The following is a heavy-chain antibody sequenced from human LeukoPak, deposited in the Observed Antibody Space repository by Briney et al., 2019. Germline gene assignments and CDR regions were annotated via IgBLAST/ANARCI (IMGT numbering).Heavy chain of an antibody. Sequence: GGSLSLSCAASRFTFSNHWMSWVRQAPGKGLEWVANIKQDGSEKNYVDSVKGRFTISRDNAKNSLYLQMNSLGAEDTAVYYCARHRSSFGVVIMGAFDMWGQGTVVTVSS. CDR1: RFTFSNHW. D-gene: IGHD3-3*01. V-gene: IGHV3-7*01. CDR3: ARHRSSFGVVIMGAFDM. CDR2: IKQDGSEK. J-gene: IGHJ3*02.